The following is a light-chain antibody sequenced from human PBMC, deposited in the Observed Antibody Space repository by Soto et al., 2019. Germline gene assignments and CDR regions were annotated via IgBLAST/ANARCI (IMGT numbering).Light chain of an antibody. CDR3: QQYGSSTWT. CDR1: QSVSSGY. V-gene: IGKV3-20*01. Sequence: EIVLTQSPGTLSLSPGERATLSCRASQSVSSGYLAWYQQKPGQAPRLLIYGASSSATGIPDRFSGSGSGTDFNLTISRLEPEDFAVYYCQQYGSSTWTFGQGTKVEIK. J-gene: IGKJ1*01. CDR2: GAS.